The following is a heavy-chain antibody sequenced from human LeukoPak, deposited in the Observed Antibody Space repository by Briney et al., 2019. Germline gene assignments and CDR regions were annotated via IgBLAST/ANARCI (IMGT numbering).Heavy chain of an antibody. Sequence: LSLTCTVSGGSISSSSYYWGWVRQAPGKGLEWVAVISYDGSNKYYADSVKGRFTISRDNSKNTLYLQMNSLRAEDTAVYYCARDRFSIVVGYFDYWGQGTLVTVSS. V-gene: IGHV3-30*03. J-gene: IGHJ4*02. CDR1: GGSISSSSYY. D-gene: IGHD3-22*01. CDR2: ISYDGSNK. CDR3: ARDRFSIVVGYFDY.